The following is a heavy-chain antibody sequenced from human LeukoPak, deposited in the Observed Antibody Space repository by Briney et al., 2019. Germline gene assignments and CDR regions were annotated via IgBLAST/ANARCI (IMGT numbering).Heavy chain of an antibody. D-gene: IGHD3-16*02. V-gene: IGHV3-21*01. CDR1: GFTFSSYW. CDR3: ARVSAGVIGMKDVFDI. CDR2: ISGSSSYI. J-gene: IGHJ3*02. Sequence: GGSLRLSCAASGFTFSSYWMSWVRQAPGKGLEWVSSISGSSSYIYYADSVKGRFTISRHNAKNSLYLQMNSLRAEDTAVYYCARVSAGVIGMKDVFDIWGQGTMVTVSS.